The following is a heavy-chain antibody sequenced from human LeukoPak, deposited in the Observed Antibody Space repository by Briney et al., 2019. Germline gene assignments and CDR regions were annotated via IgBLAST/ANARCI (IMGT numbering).Heavy chain of an antibody. CDR1: GYSFTNYW. Sequence: GESLKISCTGSGYSFTNYWIAWVRQMPGKGLEWMGIIYPGDSDTRYNPSFQGQVTISADKSISAAYLQWTSLKASGTAMYFCARRGQNDWFDLWGQGTLFSVSS. D-gene: IGHD2/OR15-2a*01. CDR2: IYPGDSDT. CDR3: ARRGQNDWFDL. J-gene: IGHJ5*02. V-gene: IGHV5-51*01.